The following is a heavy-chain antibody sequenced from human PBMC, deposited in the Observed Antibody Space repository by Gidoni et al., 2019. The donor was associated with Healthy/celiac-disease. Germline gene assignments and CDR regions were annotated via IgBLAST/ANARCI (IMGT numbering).Heavy chain of an antibody. CDR2: ISSSGSTI. CDR3: ARGGLVDTAMVW. Sequence: EAQLVESGGGWVQPGGSLRPPGPAPGFPFSSYEMNWFRQAPGKGLEWVSYISSSGSTIYYADSVKGRFTISRDNAKNSLYLQMNSLRAEDTAVYYCARGGLVDTAMVWWGQGTLVTVSS. V-gene: IGHV3-48*03. D-gene: IGHD5-18*01. J-gene: IGHJ4*02. CDR1: GFPFSSYE.